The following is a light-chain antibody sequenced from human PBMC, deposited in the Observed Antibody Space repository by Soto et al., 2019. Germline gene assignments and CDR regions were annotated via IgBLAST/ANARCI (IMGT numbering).Light chain of an antibody. CDR3: SSYTRSTTLVV. Sequence: QSALTQPASVSGSPGQSITISCTGTRSDVGAYNYVSWYQQHPGKAPKLMIYDVSNRPSGVSNRFSGSKSGNTASLTISGLQAEDEADYYCSSYTRSTTLVVFGGGTKLTVL. J-gene: IGLJ2*01. CDR2: DVS. CDR1: RSDVGAYNY. V-gene: IGLV2-14*01.